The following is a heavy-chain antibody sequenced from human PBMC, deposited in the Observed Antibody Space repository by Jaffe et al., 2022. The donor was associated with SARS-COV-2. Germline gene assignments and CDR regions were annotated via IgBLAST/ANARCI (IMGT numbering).Heavy chain of an antibody. V-gene: IGHV1-3*01. CDR1: GYTFVSYA. J-gene: IGHJ4*02. D-gene: IGHD6-6*01. CDR3: ARSYTTSSEFDY. Sequence: QVQLVQSGAEVKKPGASVKVSCKASGYTFVSYAIHWVRQAPGQSLEWMGWIIPGNGDTKYSQKFQGRVTITRDTPASTAYMDLSSLRSDDTAVYYCARSYTTSSEFDYWGQGSLVTVSS. CDR2: IIPGNGDT.